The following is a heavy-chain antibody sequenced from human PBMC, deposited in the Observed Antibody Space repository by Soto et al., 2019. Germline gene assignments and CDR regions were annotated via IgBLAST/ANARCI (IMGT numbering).Heavy chain of an antibody. Sequence: QVQLVQSGAEVKKPGASVEVSCKASGYTFSSYGISWVRQAPGQGLEWMGWISAYNGNTNYSQKLQSRVTMTTDTSTSTAYMELRSLRSDDTAVYYCAREREGLWSGLLDVYGMDVWGQGTTVTVSS. CDR2: ISAYNGNT. D-gene: IGHD3-3*01. CDR3: AREREGLWSGLLDVYGMDV. J-gene: IGHJ6*02. CDR1: GYTFSSYG. V-gene: IGHV1-18*01.